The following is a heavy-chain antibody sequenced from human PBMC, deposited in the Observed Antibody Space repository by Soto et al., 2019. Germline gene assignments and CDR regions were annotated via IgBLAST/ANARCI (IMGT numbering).Heavy chain of an antibody. CDR3: SGRSEASGLKSAFDV. J-gene: IGHJ3*01. CDR2: IYRGGGT. Sequence: EVQLVESGGGLVQPGGSLRLACAASEFTVSDNFMNWVRQAPGKGLEWVSVIYRGGGTYYADSVKDRFTISRDSSKNTLYLQMNSLRVEDTAVYYCSGRSEASGLKSAFDVWGQGTMVTVSS. CDR1: EFTVSDNF. V-gene: IGHV3-66*01. D-gene: IGHD3-10*01.